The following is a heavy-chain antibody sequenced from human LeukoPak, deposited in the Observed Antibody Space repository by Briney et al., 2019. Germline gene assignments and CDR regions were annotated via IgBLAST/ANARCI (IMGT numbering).Heavy chain of an antibody. CDR1: GGSISSGGYY. V-gene: IGHV4-30-2*01. Sequence: SETLSLTCTVSGGSISSGGYYWSWIRQPPGKGLEWIGYVYQSGITYYNPSLKSRVTVSLDGSKNQFSLELRSVTAADTAIYYCAAVDTVADDSYYIDFWGQGTLVAVSS. J-gene: IGHJ4*02. CDR3: AAVDTVADDSYYIDF. D-gene: IGHD5-18*01. CDR2: VYQSGIT.